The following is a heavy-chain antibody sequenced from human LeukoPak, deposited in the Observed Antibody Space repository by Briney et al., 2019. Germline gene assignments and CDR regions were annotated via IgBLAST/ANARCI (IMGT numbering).Heavy chain of an antibody. Sequence: PGGSLRLSCAASGFTFSSYSMNWVRQAPGKGLEWVSSISSSSSYIYYADSVKGRFTISRDNSKNTLYLQMNSLRAEDTAVYYCARDGADFWSGYWVYYFDYWGQGTLVTVSS. V-gene: IGHV3-21*01. CDR3: ARDGADFWSGYWVYYFDY. CDR2: ISSSSSYI. D-gene: IGHD3-3*01. CDR1: GFTFSSYS. J-gene: IGHJ4*02.